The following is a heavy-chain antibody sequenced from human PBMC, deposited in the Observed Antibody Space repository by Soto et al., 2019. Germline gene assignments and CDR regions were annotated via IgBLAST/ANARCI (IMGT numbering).Heavy chain of an antibody. Sequence: SETLSLTCTVSGGSVSSGSYYWSWIRQPPGKGLEWIGYIYYSGSTNYNPSLKSRVTISVDTSKNQFSLKLSSVTAADTAVYYCARAKRFLEWLPSIQYYFDYWGQGTLVTVSS. D-gene: IGHD3-3*01. V-gene: IGHV4-61*01. CDR2: IYYSGST. CDR3: ARAKRFLEWLPSIQYYFDY. J-gene: IGHJ4*02. CDR1: GGSVSSGSYY.